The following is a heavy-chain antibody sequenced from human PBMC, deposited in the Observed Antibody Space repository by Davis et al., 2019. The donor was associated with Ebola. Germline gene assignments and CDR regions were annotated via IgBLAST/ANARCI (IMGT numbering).Heavy chain of an antibody. CDR1: GFTFSSYW. D-gene: IGHD1-26*01. V-gene: IGHV3-7*03. CDR2: IKQDGSEK. J-gene: IGHJ4*02. Sequence: GGSLRLSCAASGFTFSSYWMSWVRQAPGKGLEWVANIKQDGSEKYYVDSVKGRFTISRDNAKNSVYLQMNGLRAEDTAVYYCARSYSGSRIYDYWGQGTLVTVSS. CDR3: ARSYSGSRIYDY.